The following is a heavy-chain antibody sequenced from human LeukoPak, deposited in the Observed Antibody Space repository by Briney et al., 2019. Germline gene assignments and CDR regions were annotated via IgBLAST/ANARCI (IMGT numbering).Heavy chain of an antibody. Sequence: GRSLGLSCAASGFTFSSSNINWVRQAPGKGLEWVSYISSRTTYYADSVKGRFTISRDNAKNSLYLQMNSLRAEDTAVYYCARDPYSSDYYGMDVWGQGTTVTVSS. CDR3: ARDPYSSDYYGMDV. CDR2: ISSRTT. J-gene: IGHJ6*02. D-gene: IGHD5-18*01. V-gene: IGHV3-48*01. CDR1: GFTFSSSN.